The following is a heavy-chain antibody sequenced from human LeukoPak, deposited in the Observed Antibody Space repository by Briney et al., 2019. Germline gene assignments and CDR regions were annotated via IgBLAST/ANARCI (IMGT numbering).Heavy chain of an antibody. CDR2: VYTSETN. J-gene: IGHJ4*02. Sequence: PSETLSLTCTVSGGSISSHYWSWIRQPAGKGLEWIGRVYTSETNDYNPSLKSRVTMSVDTSKKQFSLKLISVTAADTAVYYCATWSYTSVFHRLDYWGQGILVTVSS. CDR3: ATWSYTSVFHRLDY. D-gene: IGHD6-25*01. CDR1: GGSISSHY. V-gene: IGHV4-4*07.